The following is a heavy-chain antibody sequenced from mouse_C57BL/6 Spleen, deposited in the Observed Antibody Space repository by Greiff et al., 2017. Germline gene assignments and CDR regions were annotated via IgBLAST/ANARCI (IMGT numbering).Heavy chain of an antibody. D-gene: IGHD2-4*01. CDR1: GYTFTSYW. V-gene: IGHV1-52*01. CDR3: ARALYYDYDERDY. J-gene: IGHJ2*01. Sequence: QVQLQQPGAELVKPGSSVKLSCTASGYTFTSYWMHWVKQRPIQGLEWIGNIDPSDSETHYNQKFTDKATLTVDKSSSTAYMQLSSLTSEDSAVYYCARALYYDYDERDYWGQGTTLTVSS. CDR2: IDPSDSET.